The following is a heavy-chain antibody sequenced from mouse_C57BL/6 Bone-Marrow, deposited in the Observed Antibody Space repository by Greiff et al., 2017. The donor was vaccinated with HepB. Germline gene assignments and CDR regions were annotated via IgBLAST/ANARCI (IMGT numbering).Heavy chain of an antibody. CDR3: AGPPIYYYGSSCFDY. D-gene: IGHD1-1*01. CDR2: IYPRSGNT. V-gene: IGHV1-81*01. J-gene: IGHJ2*01. CDR1: GYTFTSYG. Sequence: VMLVESGAELARPGASVKLSCKASGYTFTSYGISWVKQSTGQGLEWIGEIYPRSGNTYYNEKFKVKATLTADKSSSTAYMELRSLTSEDSAVYFCAGPPIYYYGSSCFDYGGQGTTLTVSS.